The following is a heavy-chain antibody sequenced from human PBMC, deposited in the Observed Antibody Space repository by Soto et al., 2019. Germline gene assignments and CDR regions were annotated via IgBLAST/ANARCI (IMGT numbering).Heavy chain of an antibody. J-gene: IGHJ4*02. D-gene: IGHD3-3*01. CDR3: ARDLDYPYYFDY. CDR2: IIPILGIA. Sequence: ASVKVSCTASGCTFSSYTSSWVRQAPGQGLEWMGRIIPILGIANYAQKFQGRVTITADKSTSTAYMELSSLRSEDTAVYYCARDLDYPYYFDYWGQGTLVTVSS. CDR1: GCTFSSYT. V-gene: IGHV1-69*04.